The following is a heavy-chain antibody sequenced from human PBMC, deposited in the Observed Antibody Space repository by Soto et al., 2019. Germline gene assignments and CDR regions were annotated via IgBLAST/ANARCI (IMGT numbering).Heavy chain of an antibody. Sequence: PVGSLRLSCAASGLTFSSYEMNWVRQAPGKGLEWVSYISRSGSTIYYADSVKGRVTISRDNAKNSLYLQMNSLRAEDTAVYYCARDGRIRRPDWYFDLWGRGTLVTRLL. CDR3: ARDGRIRRPDWYFDL. D-gene: IGHD2-15*01. CDR2: ISRSGSTI. CDR1: GLTFSSYE. J-gene: IGHJ2*01. V-gene: IGHV3-48*03.